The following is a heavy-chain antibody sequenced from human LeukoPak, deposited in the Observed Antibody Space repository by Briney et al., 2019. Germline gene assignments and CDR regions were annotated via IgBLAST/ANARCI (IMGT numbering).Heavy chain of an antibody. V-gene: IGHV3-11*01. Sequence: SSGSTIYYADSVKGRFTISRDNAKNSLYLQMNSLRAEDTAVYYCARAFSWGRYSGSYYGYWGQGTLVTVSS. D-gene: IGHD1-26*01. J-gene: IGHJ4*02. CDR2: SSGSTI. CDR3: ARAFSWGRYSGSYYGY.